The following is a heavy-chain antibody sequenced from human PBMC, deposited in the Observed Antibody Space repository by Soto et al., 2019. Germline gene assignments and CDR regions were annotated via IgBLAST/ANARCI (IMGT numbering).Heavy chain of an antibody. J-gene: IGHJ4*02. CDR1: GGSISSYY. CDR2: IYYSGST. V-gene: IGHV4-59*01. CDR3: ARYGSGSIDY. D-gene: IGHD2-15*01. Sequence: LETLSLTCTVSGGSISSYYWSWIRQPPGKGLEWIGYIYYSGSTNYNPSLKSRVTISVDTSKNQFSLKLSSVTAADTAVYYCARYGSGSIDYWGQGTLVTVSS.